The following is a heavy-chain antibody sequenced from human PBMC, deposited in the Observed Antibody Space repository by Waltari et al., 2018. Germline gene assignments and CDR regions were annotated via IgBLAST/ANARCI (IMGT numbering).Heavy chain of an antibody. J-gene: IGHJ5*02. CDR2: INHSGST. CDR3: ARVGYYDSSSP. D-gene: IGHD3-22*01. V-gene: IGHV4-34*01. CDR1: GGSFSGYY. Sequence: QVQLQQWGAGLLKPSATLSLTCAVYGGSFSGYYWSWIRQPPGKGLEWIGEINHSGSTNYNPSLKSRVTISVDTSKNQFSLKLSSVTAADTAVYYCARVGYYDSSSPWGQGTLVTVSS.